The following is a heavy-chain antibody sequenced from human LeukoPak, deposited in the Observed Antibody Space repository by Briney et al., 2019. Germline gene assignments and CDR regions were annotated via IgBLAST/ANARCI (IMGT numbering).Heavy chain of an antibody. J-gene: IGHJ6*03. CDR2: IIPIFGTA. D-gene: IGHD4-17*01. V-gene: IGHV1-69*06. CDR1: GGTFSSYA. CDR3: ASSTTVTSSYYYYYMDV. Sequence: SVKVSCKASGGTFSSYAISWVRQAPGQGLEWMGGIIPIFGTANYAQKFQGRVTITADKSTSTAYMELSSLRSEDTAVYYCASSTTVTSSYYYYYMDVWGKGTTVTVSS.